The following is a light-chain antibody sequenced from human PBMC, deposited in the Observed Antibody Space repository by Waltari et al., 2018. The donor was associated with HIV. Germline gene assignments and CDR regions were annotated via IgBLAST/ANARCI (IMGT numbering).Light chain of an antibody. CDR2: RNN. Sequence: QSVLTQPPSASGTPGQRVTISCSGSSSNIGSNSVYWYQQLPGTAPKLLIYRNNKRPSGVPDRFSGSKSGTSASLAISGLRSEDEADYYCAARDDSLSGDVFGGGTKLTVL. CDR3: AARDDSLSGDV. CDR1: SSNIGSNS. V-gene: IGLV1-47*01. J-gene: IGLJ3*02.